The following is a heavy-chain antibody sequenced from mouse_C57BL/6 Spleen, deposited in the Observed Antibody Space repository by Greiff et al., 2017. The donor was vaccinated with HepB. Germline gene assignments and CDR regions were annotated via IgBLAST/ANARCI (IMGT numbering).Heavy chain of an antibody. CDR1: GYTFTDYY. CDR3: ARREGYSYAMDY. D-gene: IGHD2-3*01. CDR2: IYPGSGNT. V-gene: IGHV1-76*01. J-gene: IGHJ4*01. Sequence: QVQLQQSGAELVRPGASVKLSCKASGYTFTDYYINWVKQRPGQGLEWIARIYPGSGNTYYNEKFKGKATLTAEKSSSTAYMQLSSLTSEDSAVYFCARREGYSYAMDYWGQGTSVTVSS.